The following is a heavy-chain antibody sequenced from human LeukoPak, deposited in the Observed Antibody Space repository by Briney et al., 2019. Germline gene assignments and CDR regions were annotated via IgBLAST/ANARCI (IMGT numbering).Heavy chain of an antibody. CDR1: GFTFSSYA. Sequence: PGGSLRLSCAASGFTFSSYAMSWVRQAPGKGLEWVSAISGSGGSTYYADSVKGRFTISRDNSKNTLYLQMNSLRAEDTAVYYCGKGPPSMPYQEGGDVLFIGGKGKMATVS. V-gene: IGHV3-23*01. D-gene: IGHD2/OR15-2a*01. J-gene: IGHJ3*02. CDR3: GKGPPSMPYQEGGDVLFI. CDR2: ISGSGGST.